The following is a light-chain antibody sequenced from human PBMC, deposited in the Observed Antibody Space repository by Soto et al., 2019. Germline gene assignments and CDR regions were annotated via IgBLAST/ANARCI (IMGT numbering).Light chain of an antibody. CDR1: QTIRSNY. V-gene: IGKV3-20*01. CDR2: GAS. Sequence: ETVLTQSPGTLSLSPGERATLSCRASQTIRSNYLAWYRQTPGQAPRLLIYGASNRATGIADRFSGSGSGTDFTLIISRLEPEDFYLYYCQQYGSTPWTFGEGTKVEIK. J-gene: IGKJ1*01. CDR3: QQYGSTPWT.